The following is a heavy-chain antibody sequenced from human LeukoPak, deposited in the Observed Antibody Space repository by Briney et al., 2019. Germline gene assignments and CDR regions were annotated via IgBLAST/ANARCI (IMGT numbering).Heavy chain of an antibody. D-gene: IGHD2-15*01. CDR2: ISAYNGNT. CDR3: AREGCSGGSCYPSPPFDP. J-gene: IGHJ5*02. CDR1: GYTFTSYG. Sequence: ASVKVSCKASGYTFTSYGISWVRQAPGQGLEWMGWISAYNGNTNYAQELQGRVTMTTDTSTSTAYMELRSLRSDDTAVYYCAREGCSGGSCYPSPPFDPWGQGTLVTVSS. V-gene: IGHV1-18*04.